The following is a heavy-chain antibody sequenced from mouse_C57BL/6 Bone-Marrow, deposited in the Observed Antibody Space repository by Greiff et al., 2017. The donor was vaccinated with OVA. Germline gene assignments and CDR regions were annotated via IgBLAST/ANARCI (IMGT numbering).Heavy chain of an antibody. Sequence: QVQLQQPGAELVKPGASVKLSCKASGYTFTSYWMHWVKQRPGQGLEWIGMIHPNSGSTNYNEKFKSKATLTVDKSSSTAYMQLSSLTSEDSAVYYCAGNYYGSSYEMDYWGQGTSVTVSS. CDR3: AGNYYGSSYEMDY. J-gene: IGHJ4*01. CDR1: GYTFTSYW. V-gene: IGHV1-64*01. D-gene: IGHD1-1*01. CDR2: IHPNSGST.